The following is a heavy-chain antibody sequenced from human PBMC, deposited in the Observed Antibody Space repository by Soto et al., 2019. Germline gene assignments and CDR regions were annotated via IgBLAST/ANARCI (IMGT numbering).Heavy chain of an antibody. J-gene: IGHJ3*02. CDR3: AMDIALLRFLEWFPTTAFDI. Sequence: SETLSLTCTVSGGSISSGGYYWSWIRQHPGKGLEWIGYIYYSGSTYYNPSLKSRVTISVDTSKNQFSLKLSSVTAADTAVYYCAMDIALLRFLEWFPTTAFDIWGQGTMVTVSS. CDR1: GGSISSGGYY. D-gene: IGHD3-3*01. CDR2: IYYSGST. V-gene: IGHV4-31*03.